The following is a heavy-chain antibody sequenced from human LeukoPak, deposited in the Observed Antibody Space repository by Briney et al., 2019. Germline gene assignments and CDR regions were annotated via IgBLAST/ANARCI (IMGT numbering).Heavy chain of an antibody. CDR2: IKQDGGEK. CDR1: GFTFSGFG. V-gene: IGHV3-7*04. D-gene: IGHD6-13*01. CDR3: AKGTNIAAGIFDC. Sequence: PGGSLRLSCAASGFTFSGFGINWVRQAPGKGLEWVANIKQDGGEKTYVDSVKGRFTISRDNAKYSLYLQMNSLRADDTAVYYCAKGTNIAAGIFDCWGQGTLVTVSS. J-gene: IGHJ4*02.